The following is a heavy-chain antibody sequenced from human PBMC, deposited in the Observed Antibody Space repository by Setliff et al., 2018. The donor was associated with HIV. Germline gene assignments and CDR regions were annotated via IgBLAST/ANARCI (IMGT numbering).Heavy chain of an antibody. D-gene: IGHD3-10*01. CDR2: INAGNGNT. J-gene: IGHJ3*02. Sequence: ASVKVSCKASGYTFTSYAMHWVRQAPGQRLEWMGWINAGNGNTKYSQKFQGRVTITRDTSASTAYMELSSLRSEDTAVYYCATFFLNTMASCPACPDAFDIWGQGTMVTVSS. CDR1: GYTFTSYA. CDR3: ATFFLNTMASCPACPDAFDI. V-gene: IGHV1-3*01.